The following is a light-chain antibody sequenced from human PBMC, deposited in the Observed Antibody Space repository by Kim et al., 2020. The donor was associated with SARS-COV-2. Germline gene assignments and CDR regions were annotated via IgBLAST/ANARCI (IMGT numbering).Light chain of an antibody. CDR3: YLFYSGARV. J-gene: IGLJ2*01. CDR2: DTG. CDR1: TGAVTGGDY. Sequence: GSTVTLTYGSSTGAVTGGDYPYWFQQKPGQAPRTLIYDTGNRHTWTPARFSGSLLGGKAALTLSGAQPEDEAEYYCYLFYSGARVFGGGTQLTVL. V-gene: IGLV7-46*01.